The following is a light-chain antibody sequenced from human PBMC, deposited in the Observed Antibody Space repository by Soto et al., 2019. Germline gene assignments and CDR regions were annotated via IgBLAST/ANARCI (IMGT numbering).Light chain of an antibody. J-gene: IGLJ2*01. CDR2: EDS. V-gene: IGLV2-23*01. CDR3: CSYANTTTVV. Sequence: QSALTQPASVSGAPGQLITISCTGTSRGYNFVSWYQQHPGKAPKLLIYEDSNRPSGVSNRFSGSKSGNTASLTSSGLQAGDEADYHCCSYANTTTVVFGGGTKLTVL. CDR1: SRGYNF.